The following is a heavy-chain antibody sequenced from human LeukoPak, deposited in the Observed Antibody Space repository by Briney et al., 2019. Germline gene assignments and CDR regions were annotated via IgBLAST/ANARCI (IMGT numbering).Heavy chain of an antibody. V-gene: IGHV4-59*01. CDR1: GGSISSYY. CDR3: ARLGPTYSSGWADAFDI. Sequence: KSSETLSLTCTVSGGSISSYYWSWIRQPPGKGLEWIGYIYYSGSTNYNPSLKSRVTISVDTSKNQFSLKLSSVPAADTAVYYCARLGPTYSSGWADAFDIWGQGTMVTVSS. J-gene: IGHJ3*02. CDR2: IYYSGST. D-gene: IGHD6-19*01.